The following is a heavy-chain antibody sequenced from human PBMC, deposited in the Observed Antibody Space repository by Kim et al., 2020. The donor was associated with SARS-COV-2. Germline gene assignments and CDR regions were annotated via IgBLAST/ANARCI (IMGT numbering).Heavy chain of an antibody. CDR1: GGSISSYY. V-gene: IGHV4-59*01. Sequence: SETLTLTCTVSGGSISSYYWSWIRQPPGKGLEWIGYIYYSGSTNYNPSLKSRVTISVDTSKNQFSLKLSSVTAADTAVYYCARVRGYSYGFDYWGQGTLVTVSS. CDR2: IYYSGST. J-gene: IGHJ4*02. CDR3: ARVRGYSYGFDY. D-gene: IGHD5-18*01.